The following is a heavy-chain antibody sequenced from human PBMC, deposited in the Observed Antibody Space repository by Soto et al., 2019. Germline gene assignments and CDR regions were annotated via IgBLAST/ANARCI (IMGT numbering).Heavy chain of an antibody. CDR1: GFTFSSYS. V-gene: IGHV3-23*01. D-gene: IGHD6-19*01. CDR3: AKGRIAVAAPFNWFDP. CDR2: ITGGGENT. J-gene: IGHJ5*02. Sequence: GGSLXLSCAASGFTFSSYSMSWVRQAPGKGLEWVSTITGGGENTHYADSVKGRFTISRDNSKNTLSLQMNSLRVDDTAVYHCAKGRIAVAAPFNWFDPWGQGTLVTVSS.